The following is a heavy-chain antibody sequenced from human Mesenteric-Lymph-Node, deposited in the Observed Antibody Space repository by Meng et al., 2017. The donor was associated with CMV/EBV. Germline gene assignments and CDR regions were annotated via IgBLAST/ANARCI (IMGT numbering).Heavy chain of an antibody. CDR1: GFTVSTNY. CDR2: IYSDGST. V-gene: IGHV3-53*01. D-gene: IGHD2-21*01. J-gene: IGHJ3*02. Sequence: GGSLRLSCAASGFTVSTNYMSWVRQAPGKGLEWVSVIYSDGSTYYADSVKGRFTISRDNSKNTLYLQMNSLRAEDTAMYYCARHIGGTHWVGDAFDIWGQGTMVTVSS. CDR3: ARHIGGTHWVGDAFDI.